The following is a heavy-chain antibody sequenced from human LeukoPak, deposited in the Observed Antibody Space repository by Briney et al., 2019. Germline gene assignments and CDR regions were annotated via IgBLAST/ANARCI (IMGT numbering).Heavy chain of an antibody. J-gene: IGHJ4*02. CDR1: GFTFSDYY. V-gene: IGHV3-11*06. CDR2: ISSSSSYI. Sequence: GGSLRLSCAASGFTFSDYYMSWIRQAPGKGLEWVSSISSSSSYIYYADSVKGRFTISRDNAKNSLYLQMNSLRAEDTAVYYCARDLDYYDSSGPSSDWGQGTLVTVSS. CDR3: ARDLDYYDSSGPSSD. D-gene: IGHD3-22*01.